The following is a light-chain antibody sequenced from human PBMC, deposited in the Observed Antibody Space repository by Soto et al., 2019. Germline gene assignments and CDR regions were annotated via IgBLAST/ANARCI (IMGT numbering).Light chain of an antibody. Sequence: QSVLTQPPSVSGAPGQRITISCTGSSSNIGAGYVVHWYQQLPGTAPKLLISDDNNRPSGVPDRFSSSKSGTSASLAITGLQAEDEADYYCQSYDNSHDWDVVFGGGTKLTVL. V-gene: IGLV1-40*01. CDR1: SSNIGAGYV. J-gene: IGLJ2*01. CDR3: QSYDNSHDWDVV. CDR2: DDN.